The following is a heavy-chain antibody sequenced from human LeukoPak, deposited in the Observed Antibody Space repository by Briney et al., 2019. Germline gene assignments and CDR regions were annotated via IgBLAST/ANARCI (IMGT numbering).Heavy chain of an antibody. CDR3: ARAHSSAYTPFDY. J-gene: IGHJ4*02. D-gene: IGHD3-22*01. V-gene: IGHV3-53*01. CDR2: IYSGGST. Sequence: GGSLRLSCAASGFTVSSNYMNWVRQAPGKGLEWVSVIYSGGSTYYADSVKGRFTISRDNSKNTVSLQMNSLRAEDTAAYYCARAHSSAYTPFDYWGQGTLVTVSS. CDR1: GFTVSSNY.